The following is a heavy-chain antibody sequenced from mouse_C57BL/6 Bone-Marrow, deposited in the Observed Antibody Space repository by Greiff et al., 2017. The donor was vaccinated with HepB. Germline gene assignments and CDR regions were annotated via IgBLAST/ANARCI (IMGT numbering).Heavy chain of an antibody. CDR1: GYAFTNYL. CDR3: ARPGYFYV. Sequence: QVQLKESGAELVRPGTSVKVSCKASGYAFTNYLIEWVKQRPGQGLEWIGVINPGSGGTNYNEKFKGKATLTADKSSSTAYMQLSSLTSEDSAVYFCARPGYFYVWGTGTTVTVSS. CDR2: INPGSGGT. V-gene: IGHV1-54*01. J-gene: IGHJ1*03.